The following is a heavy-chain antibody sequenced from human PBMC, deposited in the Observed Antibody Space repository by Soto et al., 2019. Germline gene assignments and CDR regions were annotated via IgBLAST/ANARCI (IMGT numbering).Heavy chain of an antibody. CDR3: AKDMRGGSSSSRYYYGLDV. V-gene: IGHV3-21*04. D-gene: IGHD6-13*01. J-gene: IGHJ6*02. Sequence: GGSLRLSCAASGFTFSSYSMNWVRQAPGKGLEWVSSISSSGSYIYYADSVKGRFTISRDNAKNSLYLQMNSLRGEDTALYYCAKDMRGGSSSSRYYYGLDVWGQGTTVTVSS. CDR1: GFTFSSYS. CDR2: ISSSGSYI.